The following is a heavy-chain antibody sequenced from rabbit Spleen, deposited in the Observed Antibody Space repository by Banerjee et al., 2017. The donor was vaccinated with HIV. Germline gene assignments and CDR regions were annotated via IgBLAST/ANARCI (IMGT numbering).Heavy chain of an antibody. CDR3: ARDPAYASVSAYNIPVL. V-gene: IGHV1S45*01. CDR2: IWTGDGTI. CDR1: GFSFISRYW. J-gene: IGHJ4*01. Sequence: QEQLVESGGGLVQPEGSLTLTCKASGFSFISRYWICWVRQAPGKGLEWIGCIWTGDGTIYYATWAKGRFTISKTSSTTVTLQMTRLPAADTATYFCARDPAYASVSAYNIPVLWGPGTLVTVS. D-gene: IGHD1-1*01.